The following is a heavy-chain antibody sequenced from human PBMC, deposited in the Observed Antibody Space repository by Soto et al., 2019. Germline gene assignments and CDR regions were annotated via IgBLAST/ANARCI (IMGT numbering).Heavy chain of an antibody. D-gene: IGHD3-3*01. Sequence: PGGSLRLSCAASGFTFSSYAMHWVRQAPGKWLEWVAVISYDGSNKYYADSVKGRFTISRDNSKNTLYLQMNSLRAEDTAVYYCARDSYDFWSGYSPYYYYYYGMDVWGQGXTVTVSS. V-gene: IGHV3-30-3*01. CDR2: ISYDGSNK. J-gene: IGHJ6*02. CDR3: ARDSYDFWSGYSPYYYYYYGMDV. CDR1: GFTFSSYA.